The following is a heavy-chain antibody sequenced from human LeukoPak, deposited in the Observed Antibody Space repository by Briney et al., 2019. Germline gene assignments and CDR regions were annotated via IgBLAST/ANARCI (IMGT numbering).Heavy chain of an antibody. CDR2: ISISSNYV. V-gene: IGHV3-21*01. CDR3: ARASYDFWSGSLSYYMDV. CDR1: GFTFSRYS. D-gene: IGHD3-3*01. J-gene: IGHJ6*03. Sequence: GGSLRLFCAASGFTFSRYSMNWVRQAPGKGLEWVSSISISSNYVYYTDSVKGRCTISRDNGKNSLYLQMNSLRAEDTAVYYCARASYDFWSGSLSYYMDVWGKGTTVTVSS.